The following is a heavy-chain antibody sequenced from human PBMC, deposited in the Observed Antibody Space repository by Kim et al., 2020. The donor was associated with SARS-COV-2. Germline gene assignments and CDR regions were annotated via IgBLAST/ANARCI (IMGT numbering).Heavy chain of an antibody. Sequence: KGRFTISRDKSKNTLYLQMNDLRAEDTAVYYCAKAEMEGGFGVVSIPFDYWGQGTLVTVSS. V-gene: IGHV3-23*01. J-gene: IGHJ4*02. CDR3: AKAEMEGGFGVVSIPFDY. D-gene: IGHD3-3*01.